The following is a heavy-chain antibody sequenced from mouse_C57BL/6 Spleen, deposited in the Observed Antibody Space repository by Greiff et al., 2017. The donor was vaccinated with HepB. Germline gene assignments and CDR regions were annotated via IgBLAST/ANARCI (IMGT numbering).Heavy chain of an antibody. Sequence: EVQLQESGGGLVQPGGSMKLSCVASGFTFSNYWMNWVRQSPEKGLEWVAQIRLKSDNYATHYAESVKGRFTISRDDSKSSVYLQMNNLRAEDTGIYYCTVYYSWFAYWGQGTLVTVSA. J-gene: IGHJ3*01. CDR3: TVYYSWFAY. V-gene: IGHV6-3*01. D-gene: IGHD1-1*01. CDR1: GFTFSNYW. CDR2: IRLKSDNYAT.